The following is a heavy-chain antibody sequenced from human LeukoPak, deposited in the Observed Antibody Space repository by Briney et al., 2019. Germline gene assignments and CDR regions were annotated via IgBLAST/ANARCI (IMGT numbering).Heavy chain of an antibody. V-gene: IGHV6-1*01. CDR3: ARSTGPIDY. CDR2: TYYRSKWST. J-gene: IGHJ4*02. Sequence: SQTLSLTCAISRDSVSSNSAAWNWIRQSPSRGLEWLGRTYYRSKWSTYYAVSVKSRISINRDTSKNQISLQLNSVTPEDTAVYYCARSTGPIDYWGQGTLVTVSS. CDR1: RDSVSSNSAA. D-gene: IGHD1-1*01.